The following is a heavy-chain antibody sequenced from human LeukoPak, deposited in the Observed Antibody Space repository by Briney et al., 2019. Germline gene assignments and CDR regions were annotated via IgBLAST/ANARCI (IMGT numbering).Heavy chain of an antibody. CDR2: IYHSGST. CDR3: ARDLRSGIAGLRLINWFDP. Sequence: SETLSLTCTVSGGSISSGGYYWSWIRQPPGKGLEWIGYIYHSGSTYYNPSLKSRVTISVDRSKNQFSLKLSSVTAADTAVYYCARDLRSGIAGLRLINWFDPWGQETLVTVSS. V-gene: IGHV4-30-2*01. D-gene: IGHD6-13*01. CDR1: GGSISSGGYY. J-gene: IGHJ5*02.